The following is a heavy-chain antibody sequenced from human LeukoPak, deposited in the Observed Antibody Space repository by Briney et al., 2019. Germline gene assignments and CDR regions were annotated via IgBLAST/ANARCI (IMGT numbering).Heavy chain of an antibody. V-gene: IGHV1-18*01. J-gene: IGHJ6*02. CDR1: GYTFTSYG. D-gene: IGHD3-3*01. Sequence: ASVKVSCKASGYTFTSYGISWVRQAPGQGIEWMGWISAYNGNTNYAQKLEGRVTMTTDTSTSTAYMELRSLRSDDTAVYYCARDNPLYYDFWSGYPDYYYGMDVWGQGTTVTVSS. CDR3: ARDNPLYYDFWSGYPDYYYGMDV. CDR2: ISAYNGNT.